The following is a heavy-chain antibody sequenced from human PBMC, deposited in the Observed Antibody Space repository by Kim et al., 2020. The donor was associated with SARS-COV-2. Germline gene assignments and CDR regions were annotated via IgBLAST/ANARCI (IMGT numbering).Heavy chain of an antibody. D-gene: IGHD3-10*01. CDR2: ISSSSSTV. CDR3: ARCPLSMTMVRGMITTTLLDCCNMDA. CDR1: GFNFNSYS. V-gene: IGHV3-48*02. J-gene: IGHJ6*02. Sequence: GGSLRLSCTVSGFNFNSYSMNWVRQAPGKGLEWVSYISSSSSTVYYAGSVRGRFTISRDNAKNSLFLQINSLRDDDTAVYYCARCPLSMTMVRGMITTTLLDCCNMDAWGQGTTVTVSS.